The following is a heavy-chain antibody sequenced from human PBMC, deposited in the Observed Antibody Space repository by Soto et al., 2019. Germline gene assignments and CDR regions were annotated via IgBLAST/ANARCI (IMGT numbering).Heavy chain of an antibody. CDR3: ARDMVRGLPFDY. Sequence: SETLSLTCAVYGGSFSGYYWSWIRQPPGKGLEWIGEINHSGSTNYNPSLKSRVTISVDTSKSQFSLKLSSVTAADTAVYYCARDMVRGLPFDYWGQGTLVTVSS. J-gene: IGHJ4*02. D-gene: IGHD3-10*01. CDR2: INHSGST. V-gene: IGHV4-34*01. CDR1: GGSFSGYY.